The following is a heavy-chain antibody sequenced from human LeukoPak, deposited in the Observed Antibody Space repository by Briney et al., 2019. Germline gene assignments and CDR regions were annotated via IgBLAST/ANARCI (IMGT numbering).Heavy chain of an antibody. CDR3: ARADRYFDWLAH. V-gene: IGHV1-18*04. CDR1: GYTFTSYG. CDR2: ITAYNGNT. Sequence: ASVKVSCKASGYTFTSYGISWVRQAPGQGLEWMGWITAYNGNTNYAQKLQGRVTMTTDTSTSTAYMELRSLRSDDTAVYYCARADRYFDWLAHWGQGTLVTVSS. D-gene: IGHD3-9*01. J-gene: IGHJ5*02.